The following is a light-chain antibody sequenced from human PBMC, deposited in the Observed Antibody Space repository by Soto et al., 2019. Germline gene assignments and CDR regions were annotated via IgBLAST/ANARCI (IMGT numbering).Light chain of an antibody. CDR1: QTIIRW. V-gene: IGKV1-5*01. CDR2: DAS. J-gene: IGKJ1*01. CDR3: QQYKSYGT. Sequence: DIQMTQSPSTLSASVGDRVTITCRASQTIIRWLAWYQQKPGKAPRLLIYDASSLESGVPSRFSGSGSGTEFTLTISSLQPDDFATYYCQQYKSYGTFGQGTKVDIK.